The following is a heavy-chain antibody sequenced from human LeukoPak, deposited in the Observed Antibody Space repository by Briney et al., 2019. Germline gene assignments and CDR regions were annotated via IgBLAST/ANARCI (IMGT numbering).Heavy chain of an antibody. CDR1: GFTFSSYA. Sequence: PGGSLRLSCAASGFTFSSYAMHWVRQAPGKGLEWVAVIWYGGSNKYYADSVKGRFTISRDNSKNTLYLQMNSLRAEDTAVYYCAKDGIGYSYGYPNYYYYMDVWGKGTTVTVSS. V-gene: IGHV3-30*02. CDR3: AKDGIGYSYGYPNYYYYMDV. D-gene: IGHD5-18*01. J-gene: IGHJ6*03. CDR2: IWYGGSNK.